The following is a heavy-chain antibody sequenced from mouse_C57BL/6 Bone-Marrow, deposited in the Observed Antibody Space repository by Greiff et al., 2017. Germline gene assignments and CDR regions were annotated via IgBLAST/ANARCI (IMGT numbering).Heavy chain of an antibody. CDR2: IYPGDGDT. J-gene: IGHJ2*01. D-gene: IGHD4-1*02. V-gene: IGHV1-80*01. CDR1: GYAFSSYW. Sequence: QVQLQQSGAELVKPGASVKISCTASGYAFSSYWMNWVKQRPGKGLEWIGQIYPGDGDTNYNGKFKGKATLTTDKSSSTTYMQLSSLTSEDSAVYFCASFNCAYFDYWGQGTTLTVSS. CDR3: ASFNCAYFDY.